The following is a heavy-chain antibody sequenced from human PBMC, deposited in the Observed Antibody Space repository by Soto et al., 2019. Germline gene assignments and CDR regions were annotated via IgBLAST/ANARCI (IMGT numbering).Heavy chain of an antibody. V-gene: IGHV4-30-4*01. D-gene: IGHD3-22*01. Sequence: SETLSLTCTVSGGSISSGDYYWSWIRQPPGKGLEWIGYIYYSGSTYYNPSLKSRVTISVDTSKNQFSLKLSSVTAADTAVYYCASHTYYYDSSGYYPNDYWGQGTLVTVSS. CDR1: GGSISSGDYY. CDR3: ASHTYYYDSSGYYPNDY. CDR2: IYYSGST. J-gene: IGHJ4*02.